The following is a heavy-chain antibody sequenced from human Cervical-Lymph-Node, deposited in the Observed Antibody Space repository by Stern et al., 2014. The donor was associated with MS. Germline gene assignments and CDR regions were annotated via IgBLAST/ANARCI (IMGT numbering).Heavy chain of an antibody. D-gene: IGHD5-18*01. CDR3: ARGGVSFDTGLVAFDY. CDR2: LYPDDSDT. Sequence: EVQLVQSGAAVKKPGESLKISCKDSGYSVTRYWIGWVRQMPGKGLEWLGILYPDDSDTRYSASFQGQVTISADKSINTAYLQWSSLKASDSGIYYCARGGVSFDTGLVAFDYWGQGTLVTVSS. V-gene: IGHV5-51*01. CDR1: GYSVTRYW. J-gene: IGHJ4*02.